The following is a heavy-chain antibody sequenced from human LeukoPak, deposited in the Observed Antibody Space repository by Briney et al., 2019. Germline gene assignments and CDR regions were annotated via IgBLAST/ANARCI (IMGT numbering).Heavy chain of an antibody. CDR3: ALRYCSGGSCQNAFDI. CDR1: GGSISSSSYY. Sequence: PSETLSLTCTVSGGSISSSSYYWGWIRQPPGKGLEWIGSIYYSGSTYYNPSLKSRVTISVDTSKNQFSLKLSSVTAADTAVYYCALRYCSGGSCQNAFDIWGQGTMVTVSS. CDR2: IYYSGST. D-gene: IGHD2-15*01. J-gene: IGHJ3*02. V-gene: IGHV4-39*07.